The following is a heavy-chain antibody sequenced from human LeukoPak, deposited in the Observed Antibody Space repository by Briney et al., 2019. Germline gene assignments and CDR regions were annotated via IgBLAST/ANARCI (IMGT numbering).Heavy chain of an antibody. CDR1: GFTFSSYG. D-gene: IGHD6-13*01. CDR3: AREDIAAAGRAPSYYYYYGMDV. V-gene: IGHV3-33*01. CDR2: IWYDGSNK. J-gene: IGHJ6*02. Sequence: PGGSLRLSCAASGFTFSSYGMHWVRQAPGKGLEWVAVIWYDGSNKYYADSVKGRFTISRDNSKNTLYLQMNSLRAEDTAVYYCAREDIAAAGRAPSYYYYYGMDVWGQGTTVTVSS.